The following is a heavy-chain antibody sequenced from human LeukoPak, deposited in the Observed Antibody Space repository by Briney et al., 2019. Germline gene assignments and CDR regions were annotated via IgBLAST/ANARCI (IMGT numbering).Heavy chain of an antibody. CDR3: AKEQTDTVLMVYAIRVFDY. Sequence: GGSLRLSCAASGFTFSSYAMSWVRQAPGKGLEWVSAISGSGGSTYYADSVKGRFTISRDNSKNTLYLQMNSLRAEDTAVYYCAKEQTDTVLMVYAIRVFDYWGQGTLVTISS. V-gene: IGHV3-23*01. CDR1: GFTFSSYA. CDR2: ISGSGGST. J-gene: IGHJ4*02. D-gene: IGHD2-8*01.